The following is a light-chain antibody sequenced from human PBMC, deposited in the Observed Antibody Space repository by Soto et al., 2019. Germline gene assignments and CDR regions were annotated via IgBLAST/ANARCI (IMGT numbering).Light chain of an antibody. J-gene: IGKJ1*01. CDR3: QQSFHTPRT. CDR2: AAS. Sequence: DNQMTQSPSSLSASVGVRVTIACLAIQSICNYLNWYQQRPGKAPKLLIYAASSLQSGVPSRFNASGSGTDFTLTINSLLPEDFATYYCQQSFHTPRTFGQGTKV. CDR1: QSICNY. V-gene: IGKV1-39*01.